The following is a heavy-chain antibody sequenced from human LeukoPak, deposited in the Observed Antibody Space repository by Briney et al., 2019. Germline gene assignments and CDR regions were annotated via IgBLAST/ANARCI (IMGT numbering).Heavy chain of an antibody. CDR3: ARGGYSSRDPIDY. J-gene: IGHJ4*02. Sequence: GGSLRLSCAASGFTFSSYSMNWVRQAPGEGLEWVSSISSSSSYIYYADSVKGRFTISRDNAKNSLYLQMNSLRAEDTAVYYCARGGYSSRDPIDYWGQGTLVTVSS. D-gene: IGHD6-13*01. CDR1: GFTFSSYS. CDR2: ISSSSSYI. V-gene: IGHV3-21*01.